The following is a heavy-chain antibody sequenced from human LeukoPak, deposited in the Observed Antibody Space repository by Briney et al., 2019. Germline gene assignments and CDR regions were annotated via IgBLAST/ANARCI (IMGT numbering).Heavy chain of an antibody. D-gene: IGHD4-17*01. Sequence: PSETLSLTCTVSGGSISSSSYYWGWIRQPPGKGLEWIGSIYYSGSTYYNPSLKSRVTISVDTSKNQFSLKLSSVTAADTAVYYCASLSWYGGYRTDYWGQGTLVTVSS. CDR2: IYYSGST. CDR3: ASLSWYGGYRTDY. V-gene: IGHV4-39*01. J-gene: IGHJ4*02. CDR1: GGSISSSSYY.